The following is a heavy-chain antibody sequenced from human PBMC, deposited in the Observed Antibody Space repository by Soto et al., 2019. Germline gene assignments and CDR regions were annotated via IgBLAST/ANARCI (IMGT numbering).Heavy chain of an antibody. CDR1: GGSISSGDYY. J-gene: IGHJ4*02. D-gene: IGHD3-10*01. V-gene: IGHV4-30-4*01. Sequence: KTSETLSLTCTVSGGSISSGDYYWSWIRQPPGKGLEWIGYIYYSGSTYYNPSLKSRVTISVDTSKNQFSLKLSSVTAADTAVYYCARDAAMVRGVIEQPTWGQGTLVTVSS. CDR3: ARDAAMVRGVIEQPT. CDR2: IYYSGST.